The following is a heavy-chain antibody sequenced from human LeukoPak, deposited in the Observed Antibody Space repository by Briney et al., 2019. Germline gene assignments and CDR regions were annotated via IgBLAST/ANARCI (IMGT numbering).Heavy chain of an antibody. CDR3: AREMGLEYSSSSDY. CDR2: IYHKGSI. Sequence: SDPLTLTCALSGYSISSGYYWGWIRQPPGNGLEWSGSIYHKGSIYYNPSLKSRVTISVDTSKNQFSLKLSCVTAADTAVYYCAREMGLEYSSSSDYWGQGTLVTVSS. D-gene: IGHD6-6*01. V-gene: IGHV4-38-2*02. J-gene: IGHJ4*02. CDR1: GYSISSGYY.